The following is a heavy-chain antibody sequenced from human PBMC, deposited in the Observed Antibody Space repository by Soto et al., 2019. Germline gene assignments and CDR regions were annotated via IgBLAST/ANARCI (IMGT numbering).Heavy chain of an antibody. Sequence: PSETLSLTCTFSGDSISSSSYYWGWIRQPPGKGLEWIGSIYYSGSTYYNPSLKSRVTISVDTSKKRFSLKLSSVTAADTAVFYCARHPLSSPSPGPYFKFDPWGQGTLVTVSS. J-gene: IGHJ5*02. CDR2: IYYSGST. CDR3: ARHPLSSPSPGPYFKFDP. D-gene: IGHD2-2*01. V-gene: IGHV4-39*01. CDR1: GDSISSSSYY.